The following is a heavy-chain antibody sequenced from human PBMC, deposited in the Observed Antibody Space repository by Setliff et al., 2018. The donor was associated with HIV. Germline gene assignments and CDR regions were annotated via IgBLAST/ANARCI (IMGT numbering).Heavy chain of an antibody. CDR1: GGSISSYY. D-gene: IGHD5-12*01. J-gene: IGHJ6*03. CDR2: IYTSGST. V-gene: IGHV4-4*08. CDR3: VRSGYNLYYYYMDV. Sequence: SETLSLTCTVSGGSISSYYWSWIRQPPGKGLEWIGYIYTSGSTNYNPSLKSRVTISVDTSKNQFSLKLSSVTAADTAVYYCVRSGYNLYYYYMDVWGKGTTVTSP.